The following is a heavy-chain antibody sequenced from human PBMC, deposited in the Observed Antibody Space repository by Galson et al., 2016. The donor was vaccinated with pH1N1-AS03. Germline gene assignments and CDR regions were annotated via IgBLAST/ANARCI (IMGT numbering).Heavy chain of an antibody. CDR1: GFTFSRFW. CDR3: ARDQDGFDSAIFDS. Sequence: SLRLSCAASGFTFSRFWMNWVRQAPGKGLEWVANINHDGSGRYYVDSARGRFTISRDNAKNSVYLQMNSLRAEDTAVYYYARDQDGFDSAIFDSWGQGTLVTVSS. V-gene: IGHV3-7*01. D-gene: IGHD5-12*01. CDR2: INHDGSGR. J-gene: IGHJ4*02.